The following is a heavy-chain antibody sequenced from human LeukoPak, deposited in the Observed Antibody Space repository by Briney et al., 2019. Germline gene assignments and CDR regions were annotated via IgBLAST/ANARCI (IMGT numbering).Heavy chain of an antibody. CDR2: IKSKTDGGTT. V-gene: IGHV3-15*01. CDR3: TTEPPKSVTAFDY. D-gene: IGHD2-21*02. CDR1: GFTFSTYE. J-gene: IGHJ4*02. Sequence: PGGSLRLSCAASGFTFSTYEMNWVRQAPGKGLEWVGRIKSKTDGGTTDYAAPVKGRFTISRDDSKNTLYLQMNSLKTEDTAVYYCTTEPPKSVTAFDYWGQGTLVTVSS.